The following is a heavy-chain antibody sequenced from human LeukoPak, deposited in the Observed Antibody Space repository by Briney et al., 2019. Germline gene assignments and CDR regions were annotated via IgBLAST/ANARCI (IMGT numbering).Heavy chain of an antibody. CDR3: ARVLSSYLTMVQDY. D-gene: IGHD3-10*01. J-gene: IGHJ4*02. Sequence: GGSLRLSCAASGFTFSSYWVSWVRQAPGKGLEWVANIKQDGSEKYYVDSVKGRFTISRDNAKNSLYLQMNSLRAEDTAVYYCARVLSSYLTMVQDYWGQGTLVTVSS. V-gene: IGHV3-7*01. CDR1: GFTFSSYW. CDR2: IKQDGSEK.